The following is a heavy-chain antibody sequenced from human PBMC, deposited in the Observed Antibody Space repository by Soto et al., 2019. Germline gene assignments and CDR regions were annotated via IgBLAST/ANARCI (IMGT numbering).Heavy chain of an antibody. V-gene: IGHV4-4*02. CDR3: ARYNAASGTYYFDY. Sequence: PSETLSITCAVCGDSVSSTYWGSWVRQPPGKGLEWIGEIYHSGSANYNPSLKSRVTISVDNSKNQFSLNLNSVTAADTAVYYCARYNAASGTYYFDYWGQGTLVTVSS. D-gene: IGHD6-13*01. J-gene: IGHJ4*02. CDR2: IYHSGSA. CDR1: GDSVSSTYW.